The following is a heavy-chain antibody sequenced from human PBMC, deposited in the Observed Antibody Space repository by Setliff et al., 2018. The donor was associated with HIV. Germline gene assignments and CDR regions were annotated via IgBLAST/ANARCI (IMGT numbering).Heavy chain of an antibody. Sequence: GGSLRLSCAASGFTFSNYAMHWVRQAPGKGLEWVAVISYDGSNKYYADSVKGRFTISRDNSKNTLYLQMNSLRVEDTAVYYCAREAMYDSRGYLSHYFDYWGQGTPVTVSS. CDR1: GFTFSNYA. CDR2: ISYDGSNK. V-gene: IGHV3-30-3*01. J-gene: IGHJ4*02. D-gene: IGHD3-22*01. CDR3: AREAMYDSRGYLSHYFDY.